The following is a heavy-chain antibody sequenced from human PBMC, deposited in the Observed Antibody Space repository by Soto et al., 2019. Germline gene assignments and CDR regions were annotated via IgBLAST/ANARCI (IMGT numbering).Heavy chain of an antibody. CDR2: ISSSGSTI. J-gene: IGHJ4*02. CDR1: GFTFSDYY. V-gene: IGHV3-11*04. Sequence: GSLRLSCAASGFTFSDYYMSWIRQAPGKGLEWVSYISSSGSTIYYADSVKGRFTISRDNSKNTLYLQMNSLRAEDTAVYYCAKDPGSGLPPAPAGDYWGQGTLVTVSS. CDR3: AKDPGSGLPPAPAGDY. D-gene: IGHD2-15*01.